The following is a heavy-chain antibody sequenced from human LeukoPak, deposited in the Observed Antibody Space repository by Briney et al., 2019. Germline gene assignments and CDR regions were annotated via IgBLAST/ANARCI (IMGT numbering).Heavy chain of an antibody. D-gene: IGHD3-3*02. CDR2: ISYDGSNK. CDR1: GFTFSSYA. CDR3: AKSFMSGHFPVFDP. V-gene: IGHV3-30-3*02. Sequence: GGSLRLSCAASGFTFSSYAMHWVRQAPGKGLEWVAVISYDGSNKYYADSVKGRFTFSRDNAKNSLYLQMNSLRVDDTALYYCAKSFMSGHFPVFDPWGRGTLVIVSS. J-gene: IGHJ5*02.